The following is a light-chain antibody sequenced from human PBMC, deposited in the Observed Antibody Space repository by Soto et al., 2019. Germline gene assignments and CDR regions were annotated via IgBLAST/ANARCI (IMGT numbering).Light chain of an antibody. Sequence: DIQMTQSPSSLSPSVGDRVTLTGRASQSITTYLNWYQQTPGKAPNLLIYVASILQSGVSSRFSGNGSGTEFTLTISTLQPDDSATYYCQQSYSTPYTFRQGTKLEIK. V-gene: IGKV1-39*01. CDR2: VAS. J-gene: IGKJ2*01. CDR3: QQSYSTPYT. CDR1: QSITTY.